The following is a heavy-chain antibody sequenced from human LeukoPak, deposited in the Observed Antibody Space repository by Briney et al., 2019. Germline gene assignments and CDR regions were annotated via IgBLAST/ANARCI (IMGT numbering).Heavy chain of an antibody. V-gene: IGHV3-53*01. CDR2: IYSGGST. CDR1: GFTFSNYW. Sequence: GGSLRLSCAASGFTFSNYWMSWVRQAPGKGLEWVSVIYSGGSTYYADSVKGRFTISRDNSKNTLYLQMNSLRAEDTAVYYCAKGSLAAAGFDCWGQGTLVTVSS. CDR3: AKGSLAAAGFDC. J-gene: IGHJ4*02. D-gene: IGHD6-13*01.